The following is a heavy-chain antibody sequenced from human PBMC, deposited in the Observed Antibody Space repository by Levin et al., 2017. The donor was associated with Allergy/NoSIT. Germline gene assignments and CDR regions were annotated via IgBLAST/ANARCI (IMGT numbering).Heavy chain of an antibody. D-gene: IGHD6-13*01. CDR2: ISAGGGNT. Sequence: PGGSLRLSCAASGFTFSTYAMSWVRQAPGKGLEWGSVISAGGGNTKYAESVKGRFTISRDNSKDTLYLQMNSLTAEDTAVYYCAKAGSSWYIEIDHWGQGTLVTVSS. J-gene: IGHJ4*02. CDR1: GFTFSTYA. CDR3: AKAGSSWYIEIDH. V-gene: IGHV3-23*01.